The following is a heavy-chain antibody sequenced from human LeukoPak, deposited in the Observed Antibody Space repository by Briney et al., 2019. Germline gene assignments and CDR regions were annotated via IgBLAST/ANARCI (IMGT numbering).Heavy chain of an antibody. Sequence: SETLSLTCTVSGGSISSSSYYWGWIRQPPGKGLEWIGSIYYSGSTYYNPSLKSRVTISVDTSKNQFSLKLSSVTAADTAVYYCARNNWNYYYYYMDVWGKGTTVTVSS. D-gene: IGHD1-20*01. V-gene: IGHV4-39*07. CDR3: ARNNWNYYYYYMDV. J-gene: IGHJ6*03. CDR1: GGSISSSSYY. CDR2: IYYSGST.